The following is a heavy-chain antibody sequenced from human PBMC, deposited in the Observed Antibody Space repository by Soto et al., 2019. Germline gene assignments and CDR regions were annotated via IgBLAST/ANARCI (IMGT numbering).Heavy chain of an antibody. CDR1: GFTFSRYC. CDR3: VRDGGSGWHFDS. V-gene: IGHV3-7*01. CDR2: VKQDGSQS. D-gene: IGHD6-19*01. J-gene: IGHJ4*02. Sequence: EVQLVESGGGLVQPGGSLRLSCEASGFTFSRYCMSWIRQAPGKGLEWVANVKQDGSQSYLVDSVKRRFTMSRDNAKNSLFLLMNSLRAEDTAVYYCVRDGGSGWHFDSWGQGTLVTVSS.